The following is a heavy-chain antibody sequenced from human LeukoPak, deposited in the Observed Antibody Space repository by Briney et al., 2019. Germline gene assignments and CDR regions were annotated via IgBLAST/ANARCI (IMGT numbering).Heavy chain of an antibody. CDR1: GFTFSSYS. Sequence: GGSLRLSCAASGFTFSSYSMNWVRQAPGKGLEWVSSISSSSSYIYYADSVKGRFTISRDNAKNSLYLQMNSLRAEDTAVYYCASTVYGDYTPLDYWGQGTLVTVSS. J-gene: IGHJ4*02. CDR2: ISSSSSYI. V-gene: IGHV3-21*01. CDR3: ASTVYGDYTPLDY. D-gene: IGHD4-17*01.